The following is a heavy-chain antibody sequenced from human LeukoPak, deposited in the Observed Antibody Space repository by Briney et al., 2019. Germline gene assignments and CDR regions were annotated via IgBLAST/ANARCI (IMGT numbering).Heavy chain of an antibody. D-gene: IGHD3/OR15-3a*01. Sequence: GGSLRLSCAASGLTFSDYYMSWIRQAPGKGLEWASYISSSGSTIYYADSVKGRFTISRDDAKNSLYLQMNSLRAEDTAVYYCASTPLDYGDIWGQGTMVTVSS. CDR1: GLTFSDYY. CDR2: ISSSGSTI. V-gene: IGHV3-11*01. CDR3: ASTPLDYGDI. J-gene: IGHJ3*02.